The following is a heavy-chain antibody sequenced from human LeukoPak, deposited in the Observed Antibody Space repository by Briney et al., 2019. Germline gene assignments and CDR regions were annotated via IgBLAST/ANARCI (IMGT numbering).Heavy chain of an antibody. Sequence: GGSLRLSCAASGFTFSSYSMNWVRQAPGKGLEWVSSISSSSSYIYYADSVKGRFTISRDNSRNTLYLQMNSLRVEDTAVYYCARQLRSGPYNFDSWGQGTLVTVSS. CDR1: GFTFSSYS. CDR2: ISSSSSYI. V-gene: IGHV3-21*01. J-gene: IGHJ4*02. CDR3: ARQLRSGPYNFDS. D-gene: IGHD6-19*01.